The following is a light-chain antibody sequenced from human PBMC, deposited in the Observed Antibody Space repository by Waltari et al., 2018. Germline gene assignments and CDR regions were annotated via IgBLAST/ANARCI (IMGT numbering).Light chain of an antibody. CDR2: DAS. Sequence: EIVLTQSPGTLSLSPGEGATLPCRASQSVISSYLAWYQQKPGQAPRLLIYDASSRATGIPERFSGSGSGTDFTLTISRLEPEDFAVYYGQQYGISPQTFGQGTKVEIK. J-gene: IGKJ1*01. V-gene: IGKV3-20*01. CDR3: QQYGISPQT. CDR1: QSVISSY.